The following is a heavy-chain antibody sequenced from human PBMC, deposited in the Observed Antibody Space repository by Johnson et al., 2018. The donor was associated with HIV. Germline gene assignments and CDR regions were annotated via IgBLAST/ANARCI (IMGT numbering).Heavy chain of an antibody. CDR3: AKETPSSGGTFDI. D-gene: IGHD6-25*01. Sequence: VQLVESGGGLVQPGGSLRLSCAASGFTFSSYWMSWVRQAPGKGLEWVANIKQDGNEKYYVDSVKGRFTISRDNAKNSLYLQMNSLRAEDTAVYYCAKETPSSGGTFDIWGQVTMVTVSS. CDR2: IKQDGNEK. V-gene: IGHV3-7*05. CDR1: GFTFSSYW. J-gene: IGHJ3*02.